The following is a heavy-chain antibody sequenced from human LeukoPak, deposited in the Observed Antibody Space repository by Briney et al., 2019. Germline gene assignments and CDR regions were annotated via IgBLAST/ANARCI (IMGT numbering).Heavy chain of an antibody. J-gene: IGHJ4*02. CDR2: IKQHGSEI. Sequence: GGSLRLSCAASGFTFSTSWMNWVRRAPGKGLEWVALIKQHGSEIYHADSVKGRFTISRDDAANSLYLQMYSLRVEDTAVYYCATDRGAYWGQGTLVTVSS. CDR1: GFTFSTSW. D-gene: IGHD3-10*01. V-gene: IGHV3-7*01. CDR3: ATDRGAY.